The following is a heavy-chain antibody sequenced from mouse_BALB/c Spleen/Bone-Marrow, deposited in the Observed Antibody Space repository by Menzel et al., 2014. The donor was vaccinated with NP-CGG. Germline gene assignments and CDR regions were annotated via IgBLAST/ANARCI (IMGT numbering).Heavy chain of an antibody. D-gene: IGHD1-2*01. CDR2: IDPANGNT. Sequence: VQLQQSGAELVKPGASVKLSCTASGFNIKDTYMHRVKQRPEQGLEWIGRIDPANGNTKYDPKFQGKATITTDTSSNTAYLQVSSLTSEDTAVYYCASATTATYYAMDYWGQGTSVTVSS. CDR3: ASATTATYYAMDY. CDR1: GFNIKDTY. V-gene: IGHV14-3*02. J-gene: IGHJ4*01.